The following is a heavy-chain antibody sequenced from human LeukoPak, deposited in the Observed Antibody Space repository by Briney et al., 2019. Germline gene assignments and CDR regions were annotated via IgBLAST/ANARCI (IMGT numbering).Heavy chain of an antibody. V-gene: IGHV4-39*07. CDR2: IYHSGST. J-gene: IGHJ3*02. CDR3: ARASPPDYYGSFKATDAFDI. CDR1: GGSINSIFYY. Sequence: SETLSLTCTVSGGSINSIFYYWGWIRLPPVKGLEWIGSIYHSGSTYYNPSLKSRVTISVDTSKNQFSLKLSSVTAADTAVYYCARASPPDYYGSFKATDAFDIWGQGTMVTVSS. D-gene: IGHD3-10*01.